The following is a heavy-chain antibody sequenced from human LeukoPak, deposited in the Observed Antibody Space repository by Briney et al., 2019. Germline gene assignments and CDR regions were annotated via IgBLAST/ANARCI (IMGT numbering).Heavy chain of an antibody. J-gene: IGHJ4*02. CDR1: GGSFSSYY. D-gene: IGHD3-16*02. V-gene: IGHV4-34*01. Sequence: SETLSLTCAVYGGSFSSYYWSWIRQPPGKGLEWIGEINHSGSTNYNPSLKSRVTISVDTSKNQFPLKLSSVTAADTAVYYCARGPYDYVWGSYRLSYFDYWGQGTLVTVSS. CDR3: ARGPYDYVWGSYRLSYFDY. CDR2: INHSGST.